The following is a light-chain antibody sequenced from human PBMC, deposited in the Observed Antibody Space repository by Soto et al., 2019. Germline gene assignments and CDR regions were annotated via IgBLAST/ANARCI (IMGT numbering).Light chain of an antibody. Sequence: QSVLTQPASVSGSPGQSITISCTAASTDVDDYYIVSWYQHHPGKAPKLIIYEVSNRPSGVSHRFSASMSGNTASLTISGLQAEDEADYDCRSYTTTTSVFPSGT. J-gene: IGLJ1*01. CDR2: EVS. V-gene: IGLV2-14*01. CDR3: RSYTTTTSV. CDR1: STDVDDYYI.